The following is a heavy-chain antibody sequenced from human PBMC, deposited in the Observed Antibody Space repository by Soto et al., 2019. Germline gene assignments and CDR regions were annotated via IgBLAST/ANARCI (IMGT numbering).Heavy chain of an antibody. D-gene: IGHD3-10*01. V-gene: IGHV4-4*02. J-gene: IGHJ6*02. CDR2: IYHSGST. Sequence: QVQLQESGPGLVKPSGTLSLTCAVSGGSISSSNWWSWVRQPPGKGLAWIGEIYHSGSTNYNPSLKRRVTISGDKSKNQFSLKLSSVTAADTAVYYCARVSGSYYYGMDVWGQGTTVTVSS. CDR1: GGSISSSNW. CDR3: ARVSGSYYYGMDV.